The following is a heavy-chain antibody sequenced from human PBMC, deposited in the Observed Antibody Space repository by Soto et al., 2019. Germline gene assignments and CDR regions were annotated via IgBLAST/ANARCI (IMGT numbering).Heavy chain of an antibody. J-gene: IGHJ6*02. D-gene: IGHD2-15*01. V-gene: IGHV3-30*18. Sequence: GGSLRLSCAASGFTFSSYGMHWVRQAPGKGLEWVAVISYDGSNKYYAGSVKGRFTISRDNSKNTLYLQMNSLRAEDTAVYYCAKDGGSPDSGGYYGMDVWGQGTTVTVSS. CDR2: ISYDGSNK. CDR1: GFTFSSYG. CDR3: AKDGGSPDSGGYYGMDV.